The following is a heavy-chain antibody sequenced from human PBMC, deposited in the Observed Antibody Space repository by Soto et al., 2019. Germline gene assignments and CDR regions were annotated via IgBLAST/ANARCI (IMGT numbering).Heavy chain of an antibody. Sequence: ASVKVSCKASGYTFTSYYMHWVPQAPVQGLEWMGIINPSGGSTSYAQRFQGRVTMTRDTSTSTVYMELSSLRSEDTAVYYCAREVSRAFDYWGQGTLVTVSS. J-gene: IGHJ4*02. CDR1: GYTFTSYY. V-gene: IGHV1-46*01. CDR2: INPSGGST. CDR3: AREVSRAFDY.